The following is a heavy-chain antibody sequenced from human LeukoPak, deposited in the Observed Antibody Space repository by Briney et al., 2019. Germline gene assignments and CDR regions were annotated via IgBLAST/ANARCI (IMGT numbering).Heavy chain of an antibody. CDR3: ERLGYSYGYGAFDI. J-gene: IGHJ3*02. Sequence: GGSLRLSCAASGFTFSIYSMNWVRQAPGKGLEWVSSISSSSSYIYYAYSVKGRFTITRDNAKNSLYLQMNSLRAEDAAVYYCERLGYSYGYGAFDIWGQGTMVTVSS. CDR2: ISSSSSYI. V-gene: IGHV3-21*01. D-gene: IGHD5-18*01. CDR1: GFTFSIYS.